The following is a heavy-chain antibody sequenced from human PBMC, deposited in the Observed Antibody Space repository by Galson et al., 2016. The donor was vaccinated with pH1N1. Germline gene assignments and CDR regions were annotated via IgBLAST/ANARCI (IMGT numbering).Heavy chain of an antibody. CDR3: ARRYYSDY. V-gene: IGHV1-46*03. Sequence: SVKVSCKASGYTLSRYYMHWLRQAPGQGLEWMGIIDPSSGSTTYAQKFQGRVTMTHDTATNTVYMELSSLRSDDTAGYYCARRYYSDYWGQGTLVAVSS. CDR2: IDPSSGST. J-gene: IGHJ4*02. CDR1: GYTLSRYY.